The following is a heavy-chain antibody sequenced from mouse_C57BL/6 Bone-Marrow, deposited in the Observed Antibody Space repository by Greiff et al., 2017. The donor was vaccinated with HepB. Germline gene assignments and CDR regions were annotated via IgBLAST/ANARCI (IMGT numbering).Heavy chain of an antibody. D-gene: IGHD2-1*01. CDR3: AKIYYDNYLAWFAY. Sequence: VQLQQSGAELARPGASVKLSCKASGYTFTSYGISWVKQRTGQGLEWIGEIYPRSGNTYYNEKFKGKATLTADKSSSTAYMELRSLTSEDSAVYFCAKIYYDNYLAWFAYWGQGTLVTVSA. CDR2: IYPRSGNT. V-gene: IGHV1-81*01. CDR1: GYTFTSYG. J-gene: IGHJ3*01.